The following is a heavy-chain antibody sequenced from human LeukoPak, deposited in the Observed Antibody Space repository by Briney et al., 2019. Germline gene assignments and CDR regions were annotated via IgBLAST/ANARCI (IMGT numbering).Heavy chain of an antibody. CDR2: IYPGDSDT. D-gene: IGHD2-2*01. CDR1: GYSFTSYW. Sequence: PGAPLKISCKGAGYSFTSYWIGWVRQMPGEGLEWMGIIYPGDSDTRYSPSFQGQVTISADKSISTAYLQWSSLTASDTAMYYWSRQPAAHPRDKHFQHWRQGTLLSVPS. CDR3: SRQPAAHPRDKHFQH. J-gene: IGHJ1*01. V-gene: IGHV5-51*01.